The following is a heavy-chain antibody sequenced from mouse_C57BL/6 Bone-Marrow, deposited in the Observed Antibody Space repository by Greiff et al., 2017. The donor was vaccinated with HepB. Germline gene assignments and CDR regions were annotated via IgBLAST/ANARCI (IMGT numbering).Heavy chain of an antibody. CDR3: ARDYGNFDY. J-gene: IGHJ2*01. CDR1: GYTFTSYD. V-gene: IGHV1-85*01. CDR2: IYPRDGST. D-gene: IGHD2-1*01. Sequence: VKLMESGPELVKPGASVKLSCKASGYTFTSYDINWVKQRPGQGLEWIGWIYPRDGSTKYDEKFKGKATLTVDTTSRTAYMERHSLTSEDSAVYFCARDYGNFDYWGQGTTLTVSS.